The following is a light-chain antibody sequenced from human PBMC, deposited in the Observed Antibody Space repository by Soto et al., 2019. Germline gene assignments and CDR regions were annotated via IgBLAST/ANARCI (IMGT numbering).Light chain of an antibody. Sequence: EIVLTQSPGTLSLSPGERATLSCRASQTVSSRYLAWYQQKPGQAPRLLMYGASNRATGIPDRFSGSGSGTDFTLTISRLESEDFEVDFCQQYGRSPPFTFGQGTKVEIK. CDR1: QTVSSRY. J-gene: IGKJ2*01. V-gene: IGKV3-20*01. CDR2: GAS. CDR3: QQYGRSPPFT.